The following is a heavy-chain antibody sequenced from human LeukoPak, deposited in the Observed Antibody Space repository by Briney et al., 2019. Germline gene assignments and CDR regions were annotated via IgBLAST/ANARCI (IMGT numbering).Heavy chain of an antibody. J-gene: IGHJ4*02. V-gene: IGHV4-39*01. CDR1: GGSISSSSYY. Sequence: SETLSLTCTVSGGSISSSSYYWGWIRQPPGKGLEWIGSIYYSGSTYYNPSLKSRVTISVDTSKNQFSLKLSSVTAADTAVYYCARVWFGELTSFDYWGQGTLVTVSS. CDR2: IYYSGST. D-gene: IGHD3-10*01. CDR3: ARVWFGELTSFDY.